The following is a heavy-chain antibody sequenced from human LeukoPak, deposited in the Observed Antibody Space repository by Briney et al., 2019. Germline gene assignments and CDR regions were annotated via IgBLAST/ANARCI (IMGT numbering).Heavy chain of an antibody. D-gene: IGHD6-13*01. CDR1: SRSISTGSYY. CDR3: ARGAAAGPPYYYYYMDV. Sequence: TSETLSLTCTGYSRSISTGSYYRNWIPQPAGKGLDWIGGVYTTVSTNYNPSLKSRVTISVDTSKNQFSLKLSSVTAADTAVYYCARGAAAGPPYYYYYMDVWGKGTTATVSS. V-gene: IGHV4-61*02. CDR2: VYTTVST. J-gene: IGHJ6*03.